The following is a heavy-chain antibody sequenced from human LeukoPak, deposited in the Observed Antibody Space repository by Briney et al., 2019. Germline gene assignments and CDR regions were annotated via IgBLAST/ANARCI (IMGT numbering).Heavy chain of an antibody. CDR3: ARHYDWFQAFDI. D-gene: IGHD3-9*01. Sequence: PSETLSLTCTVSGGSISSTSSYWGWIRQPPGKGLEWIGSIYYSGSTYYNPSLKSRVTISVDTSKNQFSLRLSSVTAADTAVYYCARHYDWFQAFDIWGQGTLVTVSS. CDR1: GGSISSTSSY. CDR2: IYYSGST. J-gene: IGHJ3*02. V-gene: IGHV4-39*01.